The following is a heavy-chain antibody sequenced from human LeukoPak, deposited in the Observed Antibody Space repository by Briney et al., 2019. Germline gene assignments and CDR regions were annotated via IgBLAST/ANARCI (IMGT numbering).Heavy chain of an antibody. D-gene: IGHD2-2*01. CDR1: GFTFSSYW. V-gene: IGHV3-74*01. J-gene: IGHJ4*02. CDR3: VRPDIVTVPLGC. Sequence: GGSLRLSCAASGFTFSSYWMHWVRQAPGKGLVWVSRINTDGSITDYANSVKGRFTISRDNAKNTLYLQVNSLRAEDTAIYYCVRPDIVTVPLGCWGQGTLVTVSS. CDR2: INTDGSIT.